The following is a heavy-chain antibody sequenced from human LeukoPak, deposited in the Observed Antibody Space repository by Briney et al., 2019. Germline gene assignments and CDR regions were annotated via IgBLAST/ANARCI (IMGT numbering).Heavy chain of an antibody. Sequence: SETLSLTCTVSGGSISSSSYCWGWIRQPPGKGLESIGSIYYSGSTYYNPSLKGRVTISVDRSKNQFSLKLSSVTAADTAVYYCARGDQKRYCSGGSCYSYWFDPWGQGTLVTVSS. CDR1: GGSISSSSYC. D-gene: IGHD2-15*01. V-gene: IGHV4-39*07. CDR3: ARGDQKRYCSGGSCYSYWFDP. CDR2: IYYSGST. J-gene: IGHJ5*02.